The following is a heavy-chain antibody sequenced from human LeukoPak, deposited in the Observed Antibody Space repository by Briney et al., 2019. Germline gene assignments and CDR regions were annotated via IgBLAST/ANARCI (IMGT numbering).Heavy chain of an antibody. J-gene: IGHJ4*02. CDR3: VASSPQNWKAHDY. V-gene: IGHV1-24*01. D-gene: IGHD1-1*01. CDR1: GYTLSEFS. CDR2: FDPEDRET. Sequence: SVTVSRKVSGYTLSEFSMHWVGQAPGKGGEWMGGFDPEDRETIYAQKFQGRVSMTEDTSTDTAYMELSSLRSEDTAVYYCVASSPQNWKAHDYWGQGTLVTVSS.